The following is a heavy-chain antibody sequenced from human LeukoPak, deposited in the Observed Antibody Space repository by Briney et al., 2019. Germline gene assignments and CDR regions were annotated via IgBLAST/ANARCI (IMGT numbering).Heavy chain of an antibody. D-gene: IGHD6-19*01. CDR3: GFSRSGWAGLDY. V-gene: IGHV3-21*01. J-gene: IGHJ4*02. CDR2: ISSSSSYI. Sequence: GGSLRLSCAASGFTFSTYSMNWVRQAPGKGLEWVSYISSSSSYIFYADSVKGRFTISRDNAQNSLYLQMNSLRADDTAVYYCGFSRSGWAGLDYWGQGNLVTVSS. CDR1: GFTFSTYS.